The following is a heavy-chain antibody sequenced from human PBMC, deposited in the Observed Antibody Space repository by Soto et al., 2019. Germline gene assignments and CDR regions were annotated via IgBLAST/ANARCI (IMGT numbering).Heavy chain of an antibody. J-gene: IGHJ6*02. CDR3: ATTQASGPYYYYYYGMDV. D-gene: IGHD1-26*01. V-gene: IGHV4-4*07. Sequence: SETLSLTCTVCGGSISSYYWSWIRQPAGKGLEWIGRIYTSGSTNYNPSLKSRVTMSVDTSKNQFSLKLSSVTAADTAVYYCATTQASGPYYYYYYGMDVWGQGTTVTVS. CDR1: GGSISSYY. CDR2: IYTSGST.